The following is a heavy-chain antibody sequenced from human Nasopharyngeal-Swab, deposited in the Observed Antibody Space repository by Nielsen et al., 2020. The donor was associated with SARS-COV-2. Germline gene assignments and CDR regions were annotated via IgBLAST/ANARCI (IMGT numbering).Heavy chain of an antibody. Sequence: PGKGLEWIGEINHSGSTNYNPSLKGRVTISVDTSKNQFSLKLSSVTAADTAVYYCARSVAAAGTSSGYYGMDVWGQGTTVTVSS. V-gene: IGHV4-34*01. CDR3: ARSVAAAGTSSGYYGMDV. J-gene: IGHJ6*02. D-gene: IGHD6-13*01. CDR2: INHSGST.